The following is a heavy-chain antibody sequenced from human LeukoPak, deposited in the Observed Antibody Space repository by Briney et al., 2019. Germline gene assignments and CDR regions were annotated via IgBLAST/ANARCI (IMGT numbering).Heavy chain of an antibody. CDR1: GGSISSYY. D-gene: IGHD2-21*01. V-gene: IGHV4-59*01. J-gene: IGHJ3*02. Sequence: SETLSLTCTVSGGSISSYYWSWIRQPPGKGLEWIGYIYYSGSTNYDPSLKSRVTISVDTSKNQFSLKLSSVTAADTAVYYCARAHIAFDIWGQGTMVTVSS. CDR3: ARAHIAFDI. CDR2: IYYSGST.